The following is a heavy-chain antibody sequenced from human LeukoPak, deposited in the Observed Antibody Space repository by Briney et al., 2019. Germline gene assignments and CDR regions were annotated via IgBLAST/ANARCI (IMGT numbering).Heavy chain of an antibody. Sequence: ASVKVSCKASGYTFTSYGISWVRQAPGQGLEWMGWISAYNGNTNYAQKLQGRVTMTTDTSTSTAYMELRSLRSDDTARYYCARPSLGSGSEYFDSWGQGTLVTVSS. D-gene: IGHD1-26*01. CDR1: GYTFTSYG. V-gene: IGHV1-18*01. CDR3: ARPSLGSGSEYFDS. J-gene: IGHJ4*02. CDR2: ISAYNGNT.